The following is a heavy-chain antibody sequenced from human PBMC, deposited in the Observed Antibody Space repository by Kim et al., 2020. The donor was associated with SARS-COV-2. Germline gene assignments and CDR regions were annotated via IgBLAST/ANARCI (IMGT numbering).Heavy chain of an antibody. J-gene: IGHJ6*02. Sequence: ASVKVSCKASGYTFTSYGISWVRQAPGQGLEWMGWISAYNGNTNYAQKLQGRVTMTTDTSTSTAYMELRSLRSDDTAVYYCARDTRTYSSSSAADVWGQGTTVTVSS. CDR1: GYTFTSYG. D-gene: IGHD6-13*01. V-gene: IGHV1-18*04. CDR3: ARDTRTYSSSSAADV. CDR2: ISAYNGNT.